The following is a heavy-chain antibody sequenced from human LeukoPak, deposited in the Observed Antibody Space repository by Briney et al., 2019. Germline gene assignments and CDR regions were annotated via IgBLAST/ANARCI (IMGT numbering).Heavy chain of an antibody. CDR2: ISSNGGST. D-gene: IGHD6-19*01. CDR3: VKEYYSSGWYKVEDHFDY. V-gene: IGHV3-64D*06. CDR1: GFTFSSYA. J-gene: IGHJ4*02. Sequence: GGSLRLSCSASGFTFSSYAMHWVRQAPGKGLEYVSAISSNGGSTYYADSVKGRFTISRDNSKNTLYLQMSSLRAEDTAVYYCVKEYYSSGWYKVEDHFDYWGQGTLVTVSS.